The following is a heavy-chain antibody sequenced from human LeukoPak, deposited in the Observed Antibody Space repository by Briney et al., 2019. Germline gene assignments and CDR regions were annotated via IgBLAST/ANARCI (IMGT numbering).Heavy chain of an antibody. J-gene: IGHJ5*02. V-gene: IGHV4-39*01. CDR2: IYFSVRT. CDR1: RDSLSSSISY. D-gene: IGHD2-2*01. Sequence: SETLSITSTVSRDSLSSSISYWGWIRQPPGKGLEWLGRIYFSVRTYSNPSLKSRVTISVDTSKNQYSLKLSSVTAADTAVYYCARATGYCSSTSCNNWFDPWGQGTLVTVSS. CDR3: ARATGYCSSTSCNNWFDP.